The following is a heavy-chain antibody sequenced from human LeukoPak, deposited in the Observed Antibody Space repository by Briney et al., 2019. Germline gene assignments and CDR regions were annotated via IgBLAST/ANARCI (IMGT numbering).Heavy chain of an antibody. CDR1: GFTFDDYA. CDR2: ISWEGQTT. J-gene: IGHJ4*02. CDR3: TRDTDYGSTTNYFDS. Sequence: GGSLRLSCAASGFTFDDYAMHWVRQAPGKGLEWVALISWEGQTTYYADSVRGRFTISRDNSKNSLYLQMNSLRTEDTAFYYCTRDTDYGSTTNYFDSWGQGTLVSVSS. D-gene: IGHD3-10*01. V-gene: IGHV3-43*01.